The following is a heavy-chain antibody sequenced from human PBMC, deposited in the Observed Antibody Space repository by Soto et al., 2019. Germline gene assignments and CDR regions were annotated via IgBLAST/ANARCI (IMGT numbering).Heavy chain of an antibody. CDR2: IFSNDEK. V-gene: IGHV2-26*01. CDR3: ARIPGRTTGNWFDP. D-gene: IGHD1-7*01. Sequence: SGPTLVNPTETLTLTCTVSGFSLSNARMGVSWIRQPPGKALEWLAHIFSNDEKSYSTSLKSRLTISKDTSKSQVLLTMTNMDPVYTATYYCARIPGRTTGNWFDPWGQGTLVTVSS. CDR1: GFSLSNARMG. J-gene: IGHJ5*02.